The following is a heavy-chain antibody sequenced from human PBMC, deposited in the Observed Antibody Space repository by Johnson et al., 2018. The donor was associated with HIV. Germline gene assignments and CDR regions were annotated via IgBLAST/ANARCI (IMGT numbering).Heavy chain of an antibody. D-gene: IGHD5-12*01. CDR3: ARLFDIVATIDAFDI. CDR1: GFTFDDYG. CDR2: INWNGGST. J-gene: IGHJ3*02. V-gene: IGHV3-20*04. Sequence: VQLVESEGGVVRPGGSLRLSCAASGFTFDDYGMSWVRQAPGKGLEWVSGINWNGGSTGYADSVQGRFTISRDNAKNSLYLQMNSLRAEDTALYYCARLFDIVATIDAFDIWGQGTMVTVSS.